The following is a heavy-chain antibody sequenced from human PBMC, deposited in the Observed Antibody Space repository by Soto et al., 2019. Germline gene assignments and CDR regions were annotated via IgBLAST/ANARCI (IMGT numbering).Heavy chain of an antibody. Sequence: VQLVESGGGLVQPGGSLRLSCAASEFTFDKYYMTWVRQAPGKGPEWVANIKPDGSEQYSVDSVKGRFTISRDNANNSLYLQMNSLRAEDTAVYFCARGNWNYYYGFDVWGQGTTVTVSS. CDR3: ARGNWNYYYGFDV. CDR1: EFTFDKYY. J-gene: IGHJ6*02. V-gene: IGHV3-7*01. CDR2: IKPDGSEQ. D-gene: IGHD1-20*01.